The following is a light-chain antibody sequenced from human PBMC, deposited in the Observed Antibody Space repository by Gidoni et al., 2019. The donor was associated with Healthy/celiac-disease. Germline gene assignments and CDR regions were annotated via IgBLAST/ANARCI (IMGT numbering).Light chain of an antibody. V-gene: IGKV3-11*01. CDR2: DAS. J-gene: IGKJ4*01. CDR1: QNVSSY. Sequence: EIVLTQSPATRSLSPGERATLSCRASQNVSSYLAWYQQKPGLAPRLLIYDASNRATGIPARFSGSGSGTDFTLTISSLEPEDYAVYYCQQRSNWHELTFGGGTKVEIK. CDR3: QQRSNWHELT.